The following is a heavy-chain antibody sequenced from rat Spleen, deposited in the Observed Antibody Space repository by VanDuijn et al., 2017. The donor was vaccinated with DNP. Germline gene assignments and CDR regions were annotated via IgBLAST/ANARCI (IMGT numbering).Heavy chain of an antibody. J-gene: IGHJ3*01. CDR2: ISTGIGRT. Sequence: EVHLVESGGGLEEPGRSMKLSCAASGFIFSNYYMAWVRQAPAKGLEWVASISTGIGRTYYRDSVRGRFTISRDNAATTLYLHMDSLTSEDTATYYCTTTNNWFAYWGQGTLVTVSS. CDR1: GFIFSNYY. CDR3: TTTNNWFAY. V-gene: IGHV5-25*01.